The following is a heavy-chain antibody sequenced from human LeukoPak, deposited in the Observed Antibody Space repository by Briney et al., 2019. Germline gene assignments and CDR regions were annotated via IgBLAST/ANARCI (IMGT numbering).Heavy chain of an antibody. Sequence: SETLSLTCTVSGGSISSYYWSWIRQPPGKGLEWIGYIYYSGSTNYNPSLKSRVTISVDTSKNQFSLKLSSVTAADTAVYYCARVSFFDYMELSDPRHKYYFDYWGQGTLVTVSS. CDR1: GGSISSYY. CDR2: IYYSGST. D-gene: IGHD4/OR15-4a*01. CDR3: ARVSFFDYMELSDPRHKYYFDY. J-gene: IGHJ4*02. V-gene: IGHV4-59*01.